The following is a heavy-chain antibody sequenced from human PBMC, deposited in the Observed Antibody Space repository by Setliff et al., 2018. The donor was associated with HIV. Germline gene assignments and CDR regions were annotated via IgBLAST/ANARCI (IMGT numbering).Heavy chain of an antibody. Sequence: PGGSLRLSCIAPGFSFNNYYMTWVRQAPGQGLEWVGNIKSDGSKAYYMDSVKGRFTISRDNPKNSLYLQMTSLRAEDTAVYYCARDDSNGNTDAFDIWGQGTTVTVSS. J-gene: IGHJ3*02. CDR2: IKSDGSKA. D-gene: IGHD5-18*01. V-gene: IGHV3-7*03. CDR3: ARDDSNGNTDAFDI. CDR1: GFSFNNYY.